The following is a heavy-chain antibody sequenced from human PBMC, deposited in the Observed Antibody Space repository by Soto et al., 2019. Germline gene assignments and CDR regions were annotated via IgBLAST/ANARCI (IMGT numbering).Heavy chain of an antibody. D-gene: IGHD6-19*01. Sequence: GGSLRLSCAASGFTFSSYAMHWVRQAPGKGLEWVSFISYDGSNKYYAYSVKVRFTISRDNSKNTLYLQMNSLIAEDTAVYYCARAVGIAVGGSWFDXWGHVTLVTVSX. CDR1: GFTFSSYA. V-gene: IGHV3-30-3*01. J-gene: IGHJ5*02. CDR3: ARAVGIAVGGSWFDX. CDR2: ISYDGSNK.